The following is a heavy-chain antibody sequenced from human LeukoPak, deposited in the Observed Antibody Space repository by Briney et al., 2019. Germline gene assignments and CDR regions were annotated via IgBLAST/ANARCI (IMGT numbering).Heavy chain of an antibody. CDR2: INHSGST. CDR1: GGSFSGYY. V-gene: IGHV4-34*01. J-gene: IGHJ6*02. Sequence: SETLSLTCAVYGGSFSGYYWSWIRQPPGKGLEWIGEINHSGSTNYNPSPKSRVTISVDTSKNQFSLKLSSVTAADTAVYYCARAERGVYYDFCMDVWGQGTTVTVSS. CDR3: ARAERGVYYDFCMDV. D-gene: IGHD3-3*01.